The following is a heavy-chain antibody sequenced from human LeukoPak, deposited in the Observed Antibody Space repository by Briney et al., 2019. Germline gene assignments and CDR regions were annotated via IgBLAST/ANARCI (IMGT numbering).Heavy chain of an antibody. V-gene: IGHV4-34*01. CDR1: GGSFSGFY. CDR3: ASLSGPAVDNYWFDP. CDR2: INHSGST. J-gene: IGHJ5*02. D-gene: IGHD3-10*01. Sequence: SETLSLTCAVYGGSFSGFYWSFIRQPPGKGLEWIGEINHSGSTNYNPSLKSRVTISVDTSKSQFSLKLTSVTAADTAVYYCASLSGPAVDNYWFDPWGQGTLVTVSS.